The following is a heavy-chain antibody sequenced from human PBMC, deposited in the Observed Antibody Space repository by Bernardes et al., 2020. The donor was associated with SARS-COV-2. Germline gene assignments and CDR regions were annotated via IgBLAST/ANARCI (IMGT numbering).Heavy chain of an antibody. CDR1: GFTFSTYT. CDR2: IYSGGST. Sequence: GGSLRLSCEASGFTFSTYTMNWVRQAPGKGLEWVSVIYSGGSTYYADSVKGRFTISRDNSKNTLYLQMNSLRAEDTAVYYCARGAAETNYYYGMDVWGQGTTVTVSS. J-gene: IGHJ6*02. V-gene: IGHV3-66*01. D-gene: IGHD6-25*01. CDR3: ARGAAETNYYYGMDV.